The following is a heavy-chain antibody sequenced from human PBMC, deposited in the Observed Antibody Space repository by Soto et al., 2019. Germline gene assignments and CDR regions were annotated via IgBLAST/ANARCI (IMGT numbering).Heavy chain of an antibody. CDR3: SKDIGDIVIAAPDKTRYCKNVSEV. D-gene: IGHD2-15*01. Sequence: SWIIKKQGKGLEWCSGIRGRSTNTYYADSVRGRFTVSRDNSKNTVFLQMNNLRAEDSAVYYCSKDIGDIVIAAPDKTRYCKNVSEVWVQGTTVTGSS. V-gene: IGHV3-23*01. J-gene: IGHJ6*01. CDR2: IRGRSTNT.